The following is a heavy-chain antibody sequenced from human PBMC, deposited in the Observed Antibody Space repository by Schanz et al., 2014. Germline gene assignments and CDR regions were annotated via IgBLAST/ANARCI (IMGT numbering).Heavy chain of an antibody. CDR1: GYTFISYG. Sequence: QVQLVQSGAEVKKPGASVKVSCKASGYTFISYGIKWVRQAPGQGLEWMGWISAYNGHTDYAQKLQGRVTLTTDTSTSTAYMELRNLRSDDTAVYYCARGGYSSGWYDRDIAHFDYWGQGTLVPVSA. V-gene: IGHV1-18*01. CDR3: ARGGYSSGWYDRDIAHFDY. J-gene: IGHJ4*02. CDR2: ISAYNGHT. D-gene: IGHD6-19*01.